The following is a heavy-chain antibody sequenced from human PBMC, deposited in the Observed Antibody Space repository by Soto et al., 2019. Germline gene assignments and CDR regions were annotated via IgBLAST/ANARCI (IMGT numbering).Heavy chain of an antibody. CDR1: GGTFSSYA. CDR2: IIPIFGTA. J-gene: IGHJ6*02. Sequence: SVKVSCKASGGTFSSYAISWVRQAPGQGLEWMGGIIPIFGTANYAQKFQGRVTITADESTSTAYMELSSLRSEDTAVYYCARGIVVVTAIRPFYYGMDVWGQGTTVTVSS. CDR3: ARGIVVVTAIRPFYYGMDV. D-gene: IGHD2-21*02. V-gene: IGHV1-69*13.